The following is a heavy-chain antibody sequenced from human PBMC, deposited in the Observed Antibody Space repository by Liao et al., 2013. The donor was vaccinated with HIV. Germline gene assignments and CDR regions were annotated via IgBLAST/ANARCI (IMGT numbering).Heavy chain of an antibody. CDR3: VRHTLSPFSNMAAHLDS. V-gene: IGHV4-34*01. D-gene: IGHD2-15*01. CDR1: GDSLSEYY. J-gene: IGHJ4*02. Sequence: QVYLQQWGTGQLKASETLSLTCAVYGDSLSEYYWSWIRQSPGRGLEWIGEINHGGITNYNPSLKSRVTISLDTSKNQFSLSLTSVTAADTGVYYCVRHTLSPFSNMAAHLDSWGQGTLVTVSS. CDR2: INHGGIT.